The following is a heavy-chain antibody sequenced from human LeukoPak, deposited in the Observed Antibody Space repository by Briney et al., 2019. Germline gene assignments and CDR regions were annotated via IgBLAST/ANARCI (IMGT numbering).Heavy chain of an antibody. J-gene: IGHJ4*02. D-gene: IGHD3-10*01. CDR2: ISGRGDNT. Sequence: GGSLRLSCAASGFTFSIYAMSWVRQAPGEGLECVSAISGRGDNTYYADSVKGRFTISRDNSDDTLYLQMNSLRAEDTGVYYCAKDPGSGSYNVYYFEYWGQGTLVTVSS. CDR3: AKDPGSGSYNVYYFEY. V-gene: IGHV3-23*01. CDR1: GFTFSIYA.